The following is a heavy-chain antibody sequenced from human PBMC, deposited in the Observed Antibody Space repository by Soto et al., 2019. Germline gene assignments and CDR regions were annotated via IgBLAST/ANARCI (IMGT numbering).Heavy chain of an antibody. Sequence: EVQLVESGGGLIQPGGSLRLSCAVSGFTVSNNYMSWVRQAPGKGLEGVSVIYSGGYTAYGDSVKGRFTISRDNSKNTLFFKKKSLRADDTAVFFWGPQRGGGGYWGQGTLVTVSS. CDR1: GFTVSNNY. D-gene: IGHD6-25*01. CDR3: GPQRGGGGY. CDR2: IYSGGYT. J-gene: IGHJ4*02. V-gene: IGHV3-53*01.